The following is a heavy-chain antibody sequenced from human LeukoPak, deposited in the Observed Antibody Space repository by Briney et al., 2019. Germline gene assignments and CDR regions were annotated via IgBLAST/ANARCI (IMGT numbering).Heavy chain of an antibody. Sequence: SVKVSCTASGGTFSSYAISWVRQAPGQGLEWMGRIIPILGIANYAQKFQGRVTITADKSTSTAYMELSSLRSEDTAVYYCARDSSSGYYTYYYYYGMDVWGQGTTVTVSS. CDR1: GGTFSSYA. D-gene: IGHD3-22*01. J-gene: IGHJ6*02. CDR3: ARDSSSGYYTYYYYYGMDV. CDR2: IIPILGIA. V-gene: IGHV1-69*04.